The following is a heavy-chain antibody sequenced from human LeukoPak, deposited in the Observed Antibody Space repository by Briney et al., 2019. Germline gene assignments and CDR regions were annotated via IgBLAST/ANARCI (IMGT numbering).Heavy chain of an antibody. CDR2: MNPNSGNT. CDR1: GYTFTSYD. D-gene: IGHD2-2*02. V-gene: IGHV1-8*01. J-gene: IGHJ5*02. CDR3: ARDLYCSSTRCYRGAGREVNWFDP. Sequence: ASVKVSCKASGYTFTSYDINWVRQATGQGLEWMGWMNPNSGNTGYAQKFQGRVTMTRNTSISTAYMELSSLRSEDTAVYYCARDLYCSSTRCYRGAGREVNWFDPWGQGTLVTVSS.